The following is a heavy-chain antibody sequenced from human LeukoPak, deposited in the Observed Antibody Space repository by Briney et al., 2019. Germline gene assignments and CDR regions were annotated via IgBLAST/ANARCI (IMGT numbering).Heavy chain of an antibody. Sequence: PSETLSLTCTVSGGSISSGDYYWSWIRQPPGKGLEWIGFIYYSGSTYYNPSLKSRVTISVDTSKNQFSLKLSSVTAADTAVYYCARERRQIAAAGTSYFDYWGQGTLVTVSS. J-gene: IGHJ4*02. V-gene: IGHV4-30-4*08. CDR3: ARERRQIAAAGTSYFDY. CDR2: IYYSGST. D-gene: IGHD6-13*01. CDR1: GGSISSGDYY.